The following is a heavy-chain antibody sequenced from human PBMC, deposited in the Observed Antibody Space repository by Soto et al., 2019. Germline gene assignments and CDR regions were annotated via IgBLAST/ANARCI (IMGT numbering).Heavy chain of an antibody. CDR1: GFTFSSYA. CDR3: ARDKADNWNYLFTKSSYYYYYGMDV. D-gene: IGHD1-7*01. J-gene: IGHJ6*02. V-gene: IGHV3-30-3*01. CDR2: ISYDGSNK. Sequence: QVQLVESGGGVVQPGRSLRLSCAASGFTFSSYAMHWVRQAPGKGLEWVAVISYDGSNKYYADSVKGRFTISRDNSKNTLYLQMNSLRAEDTAVYYCARDKADNWNYLFTKSSYYYYYGMDVWGQGTTVTVSS.